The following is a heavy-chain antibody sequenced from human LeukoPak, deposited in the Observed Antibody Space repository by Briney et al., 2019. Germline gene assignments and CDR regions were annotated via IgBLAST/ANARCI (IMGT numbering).Heavy chain of an antibody. CDR2: ISSNGGST. CDR1: GFTFSSYA. CDR3: ARDSLMEFYDYVWGSLDY. J-gene: IGHJ4*02. V-gene: IGHV3-64*01. Sequence: GGSLRLSCAASGFTFSSYAMHWVRQAPGKGLEYVSAISSNGGSTYYANSVKGRFTISRDNSKNTLYLQMNSLRAEDTAVYYCARDSLMEFYDYVWGSLDYWGQGTLVTVSS. D-gene: IGHD3-16*01.